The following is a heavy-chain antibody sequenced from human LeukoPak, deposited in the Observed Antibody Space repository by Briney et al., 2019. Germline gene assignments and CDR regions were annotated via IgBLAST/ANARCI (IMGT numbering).Heavy chain of an antibody. J-gene: IGHJ5*02. CDR3: ARDQGDGYDP. CDR2: INPNTGGT. Sequence: ASMKVSCTASGYTFTDYYMHWVRQAPGQGFEWVGYINPNTGGTHYAQQFEGRVTMTRDTSVRTAFMELSSLRSDDTAVYYCARDQGDGYDPWGQGTLVTVSS. D-gene: IGHD5-24*01. CDR1: GYTFTDYY. V-gene: IGHV1-2*02.